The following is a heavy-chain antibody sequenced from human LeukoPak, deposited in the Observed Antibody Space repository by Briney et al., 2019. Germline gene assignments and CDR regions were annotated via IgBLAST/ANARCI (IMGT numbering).Heavy chain of an antibody. D-gene: IGHD2-2*01. V-gene: IGHV5-51*01. CDR1: GYSFTSYW. Sequence: PGESLKISCKGSGYSFTSYWIGWLRQMPGRGLEWMGIIYPGDSDTRYSPSFQGHVTTSADTSITTPYLQWSSLKASDTDMYYCARWESSDRYCSSTSCYFYFDYWGQGTLVTVSS. CDR3: ARWESSDRYCSSTSCYFYFDY. J-gene: IGHJ4*02. CDR2: IYPGDSDT.